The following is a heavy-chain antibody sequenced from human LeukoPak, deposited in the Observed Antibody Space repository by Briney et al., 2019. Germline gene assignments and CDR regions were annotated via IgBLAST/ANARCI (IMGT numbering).Heavy chain of an antibody. CDR1: GGSISSSSCY. J-gene: IGHJ4*02. D-gene: IGHD4-11*01. Sequence: SETLSLTCTVSGGSISSSSCYWGWIRQPPGTGLEWIGSIYYSGSTYYNPSLKSRVTISVDTSKNQFSLKLSSVTAADTAVYYCARESNLEALQLDYWGQGTLVTVSS. CDR2: IYYSGST. CDR3: ARESNLEALQLDY. V-gene: IGHV4-39*07.